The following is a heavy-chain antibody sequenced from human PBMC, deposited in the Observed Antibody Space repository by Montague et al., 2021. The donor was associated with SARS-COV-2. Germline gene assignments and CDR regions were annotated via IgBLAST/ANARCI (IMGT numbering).Heavy chain of an antibody. CDR1: GGSFSGYY. Sequence: SETLSLTCAVYGGSFSGYYWSWIRQPPGKGLEWIGEINHSGSTNYNPSLKSRDTISVDTSKNQFSLKLSSVTAADTAVYYCARERYSFSLTRGSTWFDPWGQGTLATVSS. V-gene: IGHV4-34*01. D-gene: IGHD3-9*01. CDR3: ARERYSFSLTRGSTWFDP. J-gene: IGHJ5*02. CDR2: INHSGST.